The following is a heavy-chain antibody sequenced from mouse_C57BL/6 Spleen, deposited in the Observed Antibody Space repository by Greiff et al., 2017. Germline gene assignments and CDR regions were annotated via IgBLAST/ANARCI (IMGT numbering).Heavy chain of an antibody. J-gene: IGHJ4*01. CDR3: ARLRGGVDY. Sequence: QVQLQQPGAELVKPGASVKLSCKASGYTFTSYWMQWVKQRPGQGLEWIGEFDPSDSYTNYNQKFKGKATLTVDTSSSTAYMQLSSLTSEDSAVYYCARLRGGVDYWGQGTSVTVSS. CDR1: GYTFTSYW. V-gene: IGHV1-50*01. CDR2: FDPSDSYT.